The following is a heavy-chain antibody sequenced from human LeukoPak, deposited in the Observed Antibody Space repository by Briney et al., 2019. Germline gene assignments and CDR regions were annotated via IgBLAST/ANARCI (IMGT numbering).Heavy chain of an antibody. V-gene: IGHV4-4*09. J-gene: IGHJ6*04. CDR1: GGSISGFY. CDR2: IYSSGST. Sequence: SETLSLTCSVSGGSISGFYWSWIRQPPGQTLEWIGYIYSSGSTNYNPSLQSRVTMSVDASVNQFSLRLSSVTAADTAVYYCARFTYTTRPSDVWGKGTTVTVSS. D-gene: IGHD3-16*01. CDR3: ARFTYTTRPSDV.